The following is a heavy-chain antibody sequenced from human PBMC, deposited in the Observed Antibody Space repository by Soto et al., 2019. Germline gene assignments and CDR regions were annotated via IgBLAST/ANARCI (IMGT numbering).Heavy chain of an antibody. CDR1: GFTFSSYS. CDR3: ARDLRNSSSPGVWFDP. J-gene: IGHJ5*02. D-gene: IGHD6-6*01. CDR2: ISSSSSYI. V-gene: IGHV3-21*01. Sequence: PGGSLRLSCAASGFTFSSYSMNWVRQAPGKGLEWVSSISSSSSYIYYADSVKGRFTISRDNAKNSLYLQMNSLRAEDTAVYYCARDLRNSSSPGVWFDPWGQGTLVTV.